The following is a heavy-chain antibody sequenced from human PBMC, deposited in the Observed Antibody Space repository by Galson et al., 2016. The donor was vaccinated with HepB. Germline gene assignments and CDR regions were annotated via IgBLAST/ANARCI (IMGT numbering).Heavy chain of an antibody. D-gene: IGHD3-3*01. CDR3: AKAAKVSSFGMNITKCYFDY. V-gene: IGHV3-23*01. CDR1: GLSFSDYA. J-gene: IGHJ4*02. Sequence: LRLSCAASGLSFSDYAMSWVRQAPGKGLEWVSSITGRGGATYYADSVKGRFTISRDNSRNTLYLQMNTLRAEDTAVYYCAKAAKVSSFGMNITKCYFDYWGQGTLVTVSS. CDR2: ITGRGGAT.